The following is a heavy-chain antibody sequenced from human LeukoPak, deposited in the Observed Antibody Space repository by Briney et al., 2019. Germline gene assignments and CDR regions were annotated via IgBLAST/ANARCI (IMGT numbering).Heavy chain of an antibody. CDR2: INHSGST. Sequence: SEPLSLTCAVHGGSFSAYYWSWIRQPPGKGLEWIGEINHSGSTNYIPSLKSRVTMSVDTSKSQFSLRLTSVTAADTAVYYCARVRFAGDYGYYGMDVWGQGTTVTVSS. V-gene: IGHV4-34*01. CDR3: ARVRFAGDYGYYGMDV. D-gene: IGHD3-16*01. J-gene: IGHJ6*02. CDR1: GGSFSAYY.